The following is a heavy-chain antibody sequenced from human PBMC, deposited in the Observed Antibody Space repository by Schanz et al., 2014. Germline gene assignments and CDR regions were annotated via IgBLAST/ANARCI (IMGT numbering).Heavy chain of an antibody. J-gene: IGHJ4*02. CDR3: VRDSFFAFDY. CDR2: VSRSTPDI. V-gene: IGHV3-48*01. Sequence: EVQLLESGGGLVQPGGSLRLSCTASGFTFSDYWMSWVRQAPGKGPEWVSYVSRSTPDIYYADSVKGRFTMSRDNAKNSVFLQMNSLRAEDTAVYYCVRDSFFAFDYWGQGTLVTGSS. CDR1: GFTFSDYW. D-gene: IGHD3-3*01.